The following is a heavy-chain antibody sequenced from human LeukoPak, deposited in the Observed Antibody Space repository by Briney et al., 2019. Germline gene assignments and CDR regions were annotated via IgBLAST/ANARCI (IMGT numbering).Heavy chain of an antibody. V-gene: IGHV1-2*02. CDR1: GYTFTGYY. CDR2: INPNSGGT. D-gene: IGHD2-15*01. J-gene: IGHJ4*02. Sequence: ASVKVSCKASGYTFTGYYMHWVRQAPGQGLEWMGWINPNSGGTNYAQKFQGRVTMARDTSISTAYMELSRLRSDDTAVYYCARGWLLDIAGPFDYWGQGTLVTVSS. CDR3: ARGWLLDIAGPFDY.